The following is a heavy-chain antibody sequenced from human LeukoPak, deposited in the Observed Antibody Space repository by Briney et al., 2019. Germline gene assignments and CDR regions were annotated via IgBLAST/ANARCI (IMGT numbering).Heavy chain of an antibody. J-gene: IGHJ4*02. Sequence: GGSLRLSCAASGFTVSSDYMSWVRQAPGKGLEWLSVIYSGGSTYYADSVKGRFTISRDNSKNTVYLQMNSLRAEDTAVYYCARGSPNNYDSSGYPYWGQGTLVTVSS. CDR2: IYSGGST. V-gene: IGHV3-66*01. CDR1: GFTVSSDY. D-gene: IGHD3-22*01. CDR3: ARGSPNNYDSSGYPY.